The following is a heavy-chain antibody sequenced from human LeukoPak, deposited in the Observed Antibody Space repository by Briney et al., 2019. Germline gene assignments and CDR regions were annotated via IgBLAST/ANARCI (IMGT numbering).Heavy chain of an antibody. CDR3: ARSIAVGGPQFAYYYYMDV. V-gene: IGHV4-4*07. CDR1: GGSISTYY. Sequence: PSETLSLTCTISGGSISTYYWSWIRQPAGKGLEWIGRIYTSGSTNYNPSLKSRVTISVDKSKKQFSLKLSSVTAADTGMYYYARSIAVGGPQFAYYYYMDVWGKGTTVTVSS. CDR2: IYTSGST. D-gene: IGHD6-13*01. J-gene: IGHJ6*03.